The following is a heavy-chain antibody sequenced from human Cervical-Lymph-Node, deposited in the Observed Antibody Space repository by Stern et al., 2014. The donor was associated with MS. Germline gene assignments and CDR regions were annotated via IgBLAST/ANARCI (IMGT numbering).Heavy chain of an antibody. J-gene: IGHJ5*02. Sequence: VQLVESGGGVVQPGRSLRLSCAASGLTFSRNGMHWVRQAPGKGLEREAVIWYDGSNDKYVDSVKGRFTISRDNSKNTLYLQMNSLRVEDTAVYYCVAYASGDNINHWGQGTLVTVSS. V-gene: IGHV3-33*03. CDR3: VAYASGDNINH. D-gene: IGHD6-19*01. CDR2: IWYDGSND. CDR1: GLTFSRNG.